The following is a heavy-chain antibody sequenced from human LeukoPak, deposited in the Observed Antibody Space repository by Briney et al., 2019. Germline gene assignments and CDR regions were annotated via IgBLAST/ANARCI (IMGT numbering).Heavy chain of an antibody. D-gene: IGHD3-9*01. CDR1: GFTVSNTY. CDR2: IYSGGST. CDR3: ARVHYDILTGYYDYFQH. V-gene: IGHV3-53*01. Sequence: PGGSLRLSCAASGFTVSNTYMSWVRQAPGKGPEWVSVIYSGGSTYYADSVKGRFTISRDNSKNTLYLQMNSLRAEDTAVYYCARVHYDILTGYYDYFQHWGQGTLVTVSS. J-gene: IGHJ1*01.